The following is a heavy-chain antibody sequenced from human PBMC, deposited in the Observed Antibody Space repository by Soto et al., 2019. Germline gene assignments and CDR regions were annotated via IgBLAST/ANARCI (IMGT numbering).Heavy chain of an antibody. J-gene: IGHJ4*02. CDR1: GFTFGDSA. D-gene: IGHD5-18*01. V-gene: IGHV3-49*04. CDR3: IRDMKYSYYFEAGH. Sequence: EVQVVESGGGLVQPGQSLRLSCFASGFTFGDSAFSWVRQAPGKGLEWVGFIRTKTFGGTAEYAASVKGRFSISIDDSKSIAYLQMNSLKTEDTAVYYCIRDMKYSYYFEAGHWGQGTLVTVSS. CDR2: IRTKTFGGTA.